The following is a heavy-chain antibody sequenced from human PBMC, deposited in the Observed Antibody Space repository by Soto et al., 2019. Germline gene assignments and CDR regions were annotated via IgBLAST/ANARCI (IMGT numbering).Heavy chain of an antibody. CDR3: ATGGGRLAAKWGNYHYYGRDV. CDR1: GYTLTELS. Sequence: ASVKVSCKVSGYTLTELSMHWVRQAPGKGLEWMGGFDPEDGETIYAQKFQGRVTMTEDTSTDTAYMELSSLRSEDTAVYYCATGGGRLAAKWGNYHYYGRDVGGQGTRFTVPS. J-gene: IGHJ6*02. CDR2: FDPEDGET. D-gene: IGHD7-27*01. V-gene: IGHV1-24*01.